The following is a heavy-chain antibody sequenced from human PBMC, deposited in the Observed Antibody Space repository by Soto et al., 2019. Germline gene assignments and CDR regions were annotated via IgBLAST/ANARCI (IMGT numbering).Heavy chain of an antibody. CDR2: ISSSGSTI. D-gene: IGHD3-16*01. CDR3: ARGGYYGMDV. CDR1: GFTSSSYE. V-gene: IGHV3-48*03. Sequence: GGSLRLSCAASGFTSSSYEMNWVRQAPGKGLEWVSYISSSGSTIYYADSVKGRFTISRDNAKNALYLQMNSLRAEDTAVYYCARGGYYGMDVWGQGTTVTVSS. J-gene: IGHJ6*02.